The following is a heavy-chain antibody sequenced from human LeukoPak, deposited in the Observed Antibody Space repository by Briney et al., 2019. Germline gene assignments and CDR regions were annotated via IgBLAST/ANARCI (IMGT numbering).Heavy chain of an antibody. CDR3: ANIAVAGPDY. CDR2: IIHSGGT. J-gene: IGHJ4*02. V-gene: IGHV4-34*12. D-gene: IGHD6-19*01. CDR1: GDSFSDYY. Sequence: SETLSLTCAVYGDSFSDYYWSWIRQPPGKGLEWIGEIIHSGGTNYNPSLKSRLTISVDTSKNQFSLKLSSVTAADTAVYYCANIAVAGPDYWGQGTLVTVSS.